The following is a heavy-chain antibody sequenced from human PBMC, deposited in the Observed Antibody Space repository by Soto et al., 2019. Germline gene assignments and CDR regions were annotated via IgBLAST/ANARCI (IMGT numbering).Heavy chain of an antibody. CDR2: IIPIFGTA. J-gene: IGHJ5*02. V-gene: IGHV1-69*01. D-gene: IGHD6-13*01. CDR3: ARVGLSRWIIRPSGWFDP. Sequence: QVQLVQSGAEVKKPGSSVKVSCKASGGTFSSYAISWVRQAPGQGLEWMGGIIPIFGTANYAQKFQGRVTINAYESTSTAYMELSSLRSEDTAVYYCARVGLSRWIIRPSGWFDPWGQGTLVTVSS. CDR1: GGTFSSYA.